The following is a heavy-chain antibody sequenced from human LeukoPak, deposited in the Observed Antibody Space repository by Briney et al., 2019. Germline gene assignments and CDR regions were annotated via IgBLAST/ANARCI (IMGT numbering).Heavy chain of an antibody. Sequence: ASVKVSCKASGYTFTSYAVHWVRHVPGQRLEWMGGINGGSGITKYSEKFQGRVTITRDTSASTAYMELRSLRSDDTAVYYCARDGGRGYSGYDSSYYYYMDVWGKGTTVTVSS. J-gene: IGHJ6*03. CDR3: ARDGGRGYSGYDSSYYYYMDV. V-gene: IGHV1-3*01. D-gene: IGHD5-12*01. CDR1: GYTFTSYA. CDR2: INGGSGIT.